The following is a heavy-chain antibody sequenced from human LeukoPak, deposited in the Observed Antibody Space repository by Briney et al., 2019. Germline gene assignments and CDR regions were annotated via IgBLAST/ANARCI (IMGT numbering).Heavy chain of an antibody. CDR1: GFTFDDYG. D-gene: IGHD3-10*01. CDR2: ISWNGGGT. CDR3: ARYPRGLGYMDV. Sequence: SGGSLRLSCAASGFTFDDYGMSWVRQAPGKGLEWVSGISWNGGGTGYADSVKGRFTISRDNAKNSLYLQMNSVRAEDTALYYCARYPRGLGYMDVWGKGTTVTVSS. J-gene: IGHJ6*03. V-gene: IGHV3-20*04.